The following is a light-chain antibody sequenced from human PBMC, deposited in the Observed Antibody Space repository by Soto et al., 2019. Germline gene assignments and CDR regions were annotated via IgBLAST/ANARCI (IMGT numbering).Light chain of an antibody. CDR2: GAS. Sequence: DIQVPQAPSSLSASVGDRDTITCRASQDIRSDLGWYQQKPGKPPKRLIYGASTLQTGVPSRFSGSGSETEFTLTISSLQPEDFAVYYCLQHYTYPWTFGQGTKVEVK. V-gene: IGKV1-17*01. CDR3: LQHYTYPWT. CDR1: QDIRSD. J-gene: IGKJ1*01.